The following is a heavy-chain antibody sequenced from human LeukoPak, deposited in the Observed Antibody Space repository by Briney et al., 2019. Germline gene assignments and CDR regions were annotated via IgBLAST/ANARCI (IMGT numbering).Heavy chain of an antibody. V-gene: IGHV4-34*01. Sequence: SETLSLTCAVYGGSFSGYYWSWIRQPPGKGLEWIGEINHSGSTNYNPSLTSRVTISVDTSKNQFSLKLSSLTAADTAIYYCARGIESYGDYGYWGQGILVTVSS. CDR3: ARGIESYGDYGY. D-gene: IGHD4-17*01. CDR2: INHSGST. J-gene: IGHJ4*02. CDR1: GGSFSGYY.